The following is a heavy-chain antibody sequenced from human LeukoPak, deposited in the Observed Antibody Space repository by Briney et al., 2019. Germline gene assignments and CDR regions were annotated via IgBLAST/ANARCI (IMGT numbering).Heavy chain of an antibody. CDR3: TTELDVRPNHY. J-gene: IGHJ4*02. V-gene: IGHV3-15*01. CDR1: GLTFSNAW. D-gene: IGHD1-14*01. Sequence: GGSLRLSCAVSGLTFSNAWMSWVRQVPGKGLEWVGRIKRKSDGGTTDYAAPVKGRFTISRDDSKNTLYLQMNSLNSEDTAVYYCTTELDVRPNHYWGQGTLVTVSS. CDR2: IKRKSDGGTT.